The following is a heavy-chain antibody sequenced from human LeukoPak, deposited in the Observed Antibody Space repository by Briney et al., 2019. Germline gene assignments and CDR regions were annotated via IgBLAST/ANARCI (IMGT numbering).Heavy chain of an antibody. D-gene: IGHD3-22*01. CDR2: LWFDGSHQ. CDR1: GFTFSSYG. V-gene: IGHV3-33*01. J-gene: IGHJ5*02. Sequence: QPGGSLRLSCAASGFTFSSYGMHWVRQAPGKGLEWVAFLWFDGSHQYYADSVRGRFIISRDNSNNTLYLQMNSLRADDTAVYYCARDGNYFDTTPNWFDTWGQGTLVTVSS. CDR3: ARDGNYFDTTPNWFDT.